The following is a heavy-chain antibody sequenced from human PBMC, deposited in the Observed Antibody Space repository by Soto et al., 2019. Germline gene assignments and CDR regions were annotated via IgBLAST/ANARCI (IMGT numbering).Heavy chain of an antibody. Sequence: SETLSLTCTVSGGSISSGGYYWSWIRQHPGKGLEWIGYIYYSGSTYYNPSLKSRVTISVDTSKNQFSLKLTSVTAADTAVYYCAREGGSYDSGGYLIRGAFDIWGQGTMVTVSS. CDR1: GGSISSGGYY. CDR3: AREGGSYDSGGYLIRGAFDI. V-gene: IGHV4-31*03. D-gene: IGHD3-22*01. CDR2: IYYSGST. J-gene: IGHJ3*02.